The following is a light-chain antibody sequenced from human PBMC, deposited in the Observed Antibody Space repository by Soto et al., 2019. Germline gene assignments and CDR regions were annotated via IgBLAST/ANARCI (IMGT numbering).Light chain of an antibody. Sequence: DIQMTQSPSTLSASVGDTVTITCRASQDLNDWLAWFQQKPGKAPNLLIYKVSNLESGVPSRFSGSGSGTEFNLTITSLQPEDFASYYCQQYNGYSWAFGQGTKVEIK. CDR3: QQYNGYSWA. J-gene: IGKJ1*01. V-gene: IGKV1-5*03. CDR1: QDLNDW. CDR2: KVS.